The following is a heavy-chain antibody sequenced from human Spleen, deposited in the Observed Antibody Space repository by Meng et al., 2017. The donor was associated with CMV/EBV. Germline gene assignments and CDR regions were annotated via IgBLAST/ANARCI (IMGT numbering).Heavy chain of an antibody. CDR2: INHSGST. CDR3: ARDSDVVPLFDP. CDR1: VGSFSGYY. D-gene: IGHD2-2*01. Sequence: QVPLQQWGAGLLNPSETLSLTCAVFVGSFSGYYWSWIRQPPGKGLEWIGEINHSGSTNYNPSLKSRVTISVDTSKNQFSLKLSSVTAADTAVYYCARDSDVVPLFDPWGQGTLVTVSS. J-gene: IGHJ5*02. V-gene: IGHV4-34*01.